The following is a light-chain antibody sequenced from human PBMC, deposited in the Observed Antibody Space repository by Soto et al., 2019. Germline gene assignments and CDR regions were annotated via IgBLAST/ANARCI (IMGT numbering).Light chain of an antibody. CDR3: QSSDSSLSDWV. Sequence: QSVLTQPPSVSGAPGQRVTISCTGSSSNIGAGSDVHWYQRLPGTAPKLLIYRNSNRPSGVPDRFSGSKSGTSASLAITGLQAEDEADYYCQSSDSSLSDWVFGGGTKLTVL. V-gene: IGLV1-40*01. CDR1: SSNIGAGSD. J-gene: IGLJ3*02. CDR2: RNS.